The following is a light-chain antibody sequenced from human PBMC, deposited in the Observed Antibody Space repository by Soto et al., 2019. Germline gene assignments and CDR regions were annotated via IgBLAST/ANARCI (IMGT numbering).Light chain of an antibody. J-gene: IGKJ1*01. V-gene: IGKV3-20*01. CDR1: QSVSGRY. CDR3: QQYVGSPRT. CDR2: GAS. Sequence: EIVLTQSPGTMSLSPGERATLSCRASQSVSGRYLAWYQQKPGQAPRLVIYGASSRAPGIPDRFSGSGSGTDFTLTISRLEPEDFAVYYCQQYVGSPRTFGQGTKVEIK.